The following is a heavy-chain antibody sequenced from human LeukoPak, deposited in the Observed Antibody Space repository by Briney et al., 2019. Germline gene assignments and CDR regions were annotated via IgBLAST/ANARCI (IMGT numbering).Heavy chain of an antibody. J-gene: IGHJ4*02. CDR2: IKQDGSEK. CDR1: GFTFSSHW. V-gene: IGHV3-7*01. D-gene: IGHD3-10*01. Sequence: PGGSLRLSCAASGFTFSSHWMSWVRQAPGKGLEWVANIKQDGSEKYYVDSVKGRFTISRDNAKNTLYLQMNSLRAEDTAVYYCARAFGSGTYYTINFDYWGQGALVTVSA. CDR3: ARAFGSGTYYTINFDY.